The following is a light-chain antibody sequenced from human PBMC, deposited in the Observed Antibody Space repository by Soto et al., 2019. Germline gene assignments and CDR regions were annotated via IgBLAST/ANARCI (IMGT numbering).Light chain of an antibody. CDR3: QQYNDWPIT. Sequence: EIMMTQSPVTLSVSPVERATLSCRASQSVNSNLAWYQQKPGQAPRLLIYGASTRATGIPARFSGSGSGTEFTLTISSLQSEDFAIYYCQQYNDWPITFGQGTRLEIK. CDR2: GAS. CDR1: QSVNSN. V-gene: IGKV3-15*01. J-gene: IGKJ5*01.